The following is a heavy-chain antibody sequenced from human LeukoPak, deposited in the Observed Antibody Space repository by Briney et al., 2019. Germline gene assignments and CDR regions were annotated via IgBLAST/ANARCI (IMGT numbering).Heavy chain of an antibody. CDR1: GYSFTNYW. CDR3: GMSWDRVPLQDDVFDV. V-gene: IGHV5-51*01. CDR2: SYPCNSGP. J-gene: IGHJ3*01. D-gene: IGHD1-26*01. Sequence: GESLKIPGKCFGYSFTNYWIAWVGPMPRKGMDWMGISYPCNSGPPTRPSLPGHVTISLDKYINTPYLQWSSLQASDTAMYYCGMSWDRVPLQDDVFDVWGQGTMVTVST.